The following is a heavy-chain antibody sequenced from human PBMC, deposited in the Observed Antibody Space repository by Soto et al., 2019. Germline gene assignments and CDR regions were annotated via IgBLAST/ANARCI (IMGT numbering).Heavy chain of an antibody. CDR1: GGSISSYY. V-gene: IGHV4-59*08. CDR3: ASLKYYDFGSGYLYYYYYMDV. J-gene: IGHJ6*03. Sequence: SETLSLTCTVSGGSISSYYWSWIRQPPGKGLEWIGYIYYSGSTNYNPSLKSRVTISVDTSKNQFSLKLSSVTAADTAVYYCASLKYYDFGSGYLYYYYYMDVGGKGPRVTVS. D-gene: IGHD3-3*01. CDR2: IYYSGST.